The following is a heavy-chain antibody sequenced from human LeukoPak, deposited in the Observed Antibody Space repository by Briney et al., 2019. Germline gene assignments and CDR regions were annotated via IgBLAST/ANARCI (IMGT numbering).Heavy chain of an antibody. Sequence: ASVKVSCKASGYTFTSYGISWVRQAPGQGLEWMGWISAYNGNTNYAQKLQGRVTMTTDTSTGTAYMELRSLRSDDTAVYYCAREGHYYDSSGIYYFDYWGQGTLVTVSS. D-gene: IGHD3-22*01. J-gene: IGHJ4*02. CDR3: AREGHYYDSSGIYYFDY. CDR2: ISAYNGNT. V-gene: IGHV1-18*01. CDR1: GYTFTSYG.